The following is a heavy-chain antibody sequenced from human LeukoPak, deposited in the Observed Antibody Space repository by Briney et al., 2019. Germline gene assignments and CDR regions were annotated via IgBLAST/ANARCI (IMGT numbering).Heavy chain of an antibody. D-gene: IGHD4-17*01. CDR2: IWYDGSNK. Sequence: AGRSLRLSCAASGFTFSSYGMHWVRQAPGKGLEWVAVIWYDGSNKYYADSVKGRFTISRDNSKNTLYLQMNSLRAEDTAVYYCASGATVTYTSIVIHYWGQGTLVTVSS. CDR3: ASGATVTYTSIVIHY. J-gene: IGHJ4*02. V-gene: IGHV3-33*01. CDR1: GFTFSSYG.